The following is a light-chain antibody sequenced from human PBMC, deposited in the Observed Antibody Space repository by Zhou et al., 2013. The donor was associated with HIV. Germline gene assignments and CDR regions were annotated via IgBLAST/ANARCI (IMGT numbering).Light chain of an antibody. CDR3: QQGSSWPPRIT. Sequence: EIVLTQSPASLSLSPGERATLSCGASQSVTRNYLAWYQQKPGLAPRLLIYDASTRATGIPDRFSGSGSGTDFTLTITSLEPEDFAVYYCQQGSSWPPRITFGPGTKVDIK. CDR2: DAS. V-gene: IGKV3D-20*01. CDR1: QSVTRNY. J-gene: IGKJ3*01.